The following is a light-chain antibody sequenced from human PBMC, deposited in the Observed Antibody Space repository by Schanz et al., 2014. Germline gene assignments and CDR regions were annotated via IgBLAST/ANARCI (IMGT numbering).Light chain of an antibody. Sequence: QSVLTQPPSVSGAPGQRVTISCNGSTSNIGSGFQVHWYRQLPGSAPTLVIYANTLRPSGVPDRFSGSKSGTSASLAVTGLQTEDEAHYYCPSYDTSLSGRIFGGGTKLTVL. CDR3: PSYDTSLSGRI. J-gene: IGLJ2*01. CDR1: TSNIGSGFQ. CDR2: ANT. V-gene: IGLV1-40*01.